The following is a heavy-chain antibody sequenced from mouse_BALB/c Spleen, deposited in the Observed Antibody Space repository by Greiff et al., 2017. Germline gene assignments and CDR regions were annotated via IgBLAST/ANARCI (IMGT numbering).Heavy chain of an antibody. J-gene: IGHJ4*01. Sequence: VQLQQSGAELAKPGASVKMSCKASGYTFTSYWMHWVKQRPGQGLEWIGYINPSTGYTEYNQKFKDKATLTAYKSSSTAYMQLSSLTSEDSAVYYCAKRGHYYGFMNYWGQGTSVTVSS. CDR1: GYTFTSYW. CDR2: INPSTGYT. V-gene: IGHV1-7*01. D-gene: IGHD1-2*01. CDR3: AKRGHYYGFMNY.